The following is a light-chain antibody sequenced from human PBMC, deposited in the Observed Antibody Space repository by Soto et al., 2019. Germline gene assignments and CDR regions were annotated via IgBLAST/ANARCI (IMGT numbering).Light chain of an antibody. Sequence: QSVLTQPASVSGSPGQSITISCTGNSSDVGGYNYVSWYQQHPGKAPLLVIYDVSNRPLGVSNRFSGSKSGNTASLTISGLQAEDEADYYCSSYTSSSTLGVFGTGTKVTVL. V-gene: IGLV2-14*01. CDR3: SSYTSSSTLGV. CDR1: SSDVGGYNY. J-gene: IGLJ1*01. CDR2: DVS.